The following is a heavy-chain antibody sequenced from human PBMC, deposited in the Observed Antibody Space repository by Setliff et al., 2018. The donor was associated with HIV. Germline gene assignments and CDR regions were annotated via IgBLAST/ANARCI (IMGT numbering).Heavy chain of an antibody. V-gene: IGHV4-38-2*01. CDR2: IYHSGST. D-gene: IGHD5-18*01. J-gene: IGHJ4*02. CDR1: GYSISSGYY. Sequence: TLSLTFAVSGYSISSGYYWGWIRQPPGKGLEWIGSIYHSGSTYNNPSLKRRVPISVDTSKNQFSLKLTSVTAADTAVYYWARTLRAAAMGYFDYWGQGTLVTVSS. CDR3: ARTLRAAAMGYFDY.